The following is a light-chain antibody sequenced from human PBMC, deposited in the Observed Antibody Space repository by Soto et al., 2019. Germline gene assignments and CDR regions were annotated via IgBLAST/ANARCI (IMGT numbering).Light chain of an antibody. CDR1: QSVSSSY. Sequence: EIVLTQSPATLSLSPGERATLSCGASQSVSSSYLAWYQQKPGLAPRLLMYDASSRTTGIPDRFSGSGSGTDFTLTISRREPEDFAVYYCHQYGSSPYTFGQGTKLEIK. J-gene: IGKJ2*01. V-gene: IGKV3D-20*01. CDR3: HQYGSSPYT. CDR2: DAS.